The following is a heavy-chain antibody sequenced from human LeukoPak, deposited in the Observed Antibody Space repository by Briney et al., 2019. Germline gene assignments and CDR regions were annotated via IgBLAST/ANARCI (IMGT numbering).Heavy chain of an antibody. V-gene: IGHV1-18*01. Sequence: GASVKVSCKASGYTFTSYGISWVRQAPGQGLEWMGWISAYNGNTNYAQKLQGRVTMTTDTSTSTAYMELRSLRSDDTAVYYCARVRSYYYDSSGYLGWFDPWGQGTLVTVSS. D-gene: IGHD3-22*01. CDR2: ISAYNGNT. J-gene: IGHJ5*02. CDR1: GYTFTSYG. CDR3: ARVRSYYYDSSGYLGWFDP.